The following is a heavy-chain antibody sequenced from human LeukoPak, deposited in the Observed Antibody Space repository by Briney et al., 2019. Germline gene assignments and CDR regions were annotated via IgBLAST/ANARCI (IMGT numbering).Heavy chain of an antibody. CDR1: GYTFTSYY. J-gene: IGHJ4*02. CDR3: ARDDCRKYYFDY. D-gene: IGHD2-21*02. CDR2: INPSGGST. Sequence: ASVKVSCKASGYTFTSYYMHWVRQAPGQGLEWMGIINPSGGSTSYTQKFQGRVTMTRDTSTSTVYMELSSLRSEDTAVYYCARDDCRKYYFDYWGQGTLVTVSS. V-gene: IGHV1-46*01.